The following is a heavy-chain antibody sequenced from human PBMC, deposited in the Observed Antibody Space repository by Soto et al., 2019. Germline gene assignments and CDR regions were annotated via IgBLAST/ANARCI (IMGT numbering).Heavy chain of an antibody. CDR2: ISYDGSSE. V-gene: IGHV3-30-3*01. J-gene: IGHJ3*02. D-gene: IGHD2-15*01. Sequence: QVELVESGGGVVQPGRSLRLSCAVSGFTFRTYALHWVRLAPGKGLEWVAVISYDGSSEYYADSVKGRFTISRDNSKNTLYLQMNSLRAEDTAVYYCARAFALLLPAFDIWGRGTMVTVSS. CDR3: ARAFALLLPAFDI. CDR1: GFTFRTYA.